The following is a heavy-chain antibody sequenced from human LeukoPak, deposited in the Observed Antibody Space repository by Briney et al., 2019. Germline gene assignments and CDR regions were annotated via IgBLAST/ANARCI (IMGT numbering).Heavy chain of an antibody. J-gene: IGHJ4*02. CDR3: ARYDSRGGHFDY. D-gene: IGHD3-22*01. CDR1: GGSISSYY. CDR2: IYYSGST. Sequence: SETLSLTCTVSGGSISSYYWSWVRQPPGNGLEWIGYIYYSGSTNYNPSLKSRVTISVDTSKNQFSLKLSSVTAADTAVYYCARYDSRGGHFDYWGQGTLVTVSS. V-gene: IGHV4-59*01.